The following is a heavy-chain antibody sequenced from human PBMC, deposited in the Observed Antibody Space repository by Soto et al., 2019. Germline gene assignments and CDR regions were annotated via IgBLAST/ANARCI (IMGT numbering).Heavy chain of an antibody. CDR1: GFTFSSYA. V-gene: IGHV3-23*01. CDR3: AKFTGYSSGWFDY. CDR2: ISGSGGST. J-gene: IGHJ4*02. D-gene: IGHD6-19*01. Sequence: SLRLSCAASGFTFSSYAMSWVRQAPGKGLECVSAISGSGGSTYYADSVKGRFTISRDNSKNTVYLQMNSLRAEDTAVYYCAKFTGYSSGWFDYWGQGTLVTVSS.